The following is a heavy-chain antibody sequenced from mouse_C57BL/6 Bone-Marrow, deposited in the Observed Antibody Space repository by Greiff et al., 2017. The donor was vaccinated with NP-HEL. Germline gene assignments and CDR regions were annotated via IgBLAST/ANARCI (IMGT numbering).Heavy chain of an antibody. V-gene: IGHV5-2*01. CDR3: ARQDYYGSSYGDWFAY. J-gene: IGHJ3*01. CDR1: EYEFPSHD. D-gene: IGHD1-1*01. Sequence: EVKLQESGGGLVQPGESLKLSCESNEYEFPSHDMSWVRKTPEKRLELVAAINSDGGSTYYPDTMERRFIISRDNTKKTLYLQMSSLRSEDTALYYCARQDYYGSSYGDWFAYWGQGTLVTVSA. CDR2: INSDGGST.